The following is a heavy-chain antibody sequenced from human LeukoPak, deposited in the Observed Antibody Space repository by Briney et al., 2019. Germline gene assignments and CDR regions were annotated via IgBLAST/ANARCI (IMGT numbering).Heavy chain of an antibody. V-gene: IGHV1-8*01. J-gene: IGHJ4*02. D-gene: IGHD3-10*01. CDR3: ARVVRGVRYFDY. CDR2: MNPNSGNT. CDR1: GYTFTSYD. Sequence: GASVKVSCKASGYTFTSYDINWVRQATGQGLEWMGWMNPNSGNTGYAQKFQGRVTMTRNTSISTAYMELSSLRSEGTAVYYCARVVRGVRYFDYWGQGTLDTVSS.